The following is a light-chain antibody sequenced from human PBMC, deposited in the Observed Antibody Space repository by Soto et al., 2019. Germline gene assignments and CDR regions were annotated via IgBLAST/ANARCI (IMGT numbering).Light chain of an antibody. Sequence: QSALTQPRSVSGSPGQSVTVSCSGTSSDVGGYNSVSWYQQHPGKAPKLMIDEVSKRPSGVPDRFSGSRSGNTASLTISGRQTEDEADYYCCSYAGSYTWVFGGGTKLTVL. V-gene: IGLV2-11*01. CDR1: SSDVGGYNS. CDR2: EVS. CDR3: CSYAGSYTWV. J-gene: IGLJ3*02.